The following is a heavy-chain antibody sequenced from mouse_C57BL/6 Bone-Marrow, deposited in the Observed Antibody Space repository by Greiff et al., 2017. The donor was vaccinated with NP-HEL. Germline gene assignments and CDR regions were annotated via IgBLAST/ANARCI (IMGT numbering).Heavy chain of an antibody. CDR2: IYPGDGDT. J-gene: IGHJ2*01. CDR1: GYAFSSYW. D-gene: IGHD2-4*01. V-gene: IGHV1-80*01. Sequence: VQLQQSGAELVKPGASVKISCKASGYAFSSYWMNWVKQRPGKGLEWIGQIYPGDGDTNYNGKFKGKATLTADKSSSTAYMQLSSLTSEDSAVYFCARRRGHYDYDGDFDYWGQGTTLTVSS. CDR3: ARRRGHYDYDGDFDY.